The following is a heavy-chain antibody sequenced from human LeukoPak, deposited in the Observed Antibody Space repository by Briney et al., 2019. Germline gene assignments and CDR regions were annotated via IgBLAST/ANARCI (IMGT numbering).Heavy chain of an antibody. J-gene: IGHJ4*02. CDR3: ARGLATSPMAPISDS. CDR2: IRQDSGDT. D-gene: IGHD3-10*01. V-gene: IGHV3-7*01. Sequence: PGGSLRLSCAASGFTFSQYWMSWVRQTPGKGLEWVGNIRQDSGDTRYVDSVKGRFTITRDNPKNSLYLQMNSLRVEDTAVYYCARGLATSPMAPISDSWGQGTLVTVSS. CDR1: GFTFSQYW.